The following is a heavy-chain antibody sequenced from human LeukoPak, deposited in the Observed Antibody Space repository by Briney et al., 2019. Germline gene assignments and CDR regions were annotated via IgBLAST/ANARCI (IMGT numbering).Heavy chain of an antibody. J-gene: IGHJ4*02. D-gene: IGHD3-22*01. Sequence: SVKVSCKASGGTFSSYAISWVRQAPGQGLEWMGGIIPIFSTANYAQKFQGRVTITTDESTSTAYMELSSLRSEDTAVYYCAREGRHYYDSSGYTLDYWGQGTLVTVSS. CDR2: IIPIFSTA. CDR1: GGTFSSYA. CDR3: AREGRHYYDSSGYTLDY. V-gene: IGHV1-69*05.